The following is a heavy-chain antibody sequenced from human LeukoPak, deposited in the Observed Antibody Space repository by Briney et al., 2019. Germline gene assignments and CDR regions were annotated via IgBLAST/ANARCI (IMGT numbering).Heavy chain of an antibody. Sequence: PGGSLRLSCAPSGFTFSSYSMNWVRQAPGKGLEWVSFISSSSSYIYYADSVKGRFTISRDNAKKSLYLQMNSLRAEDTAVYYCALGLVTDYWGQGTLVTVSS. CDR3: ALGLVTDY. CDR1: GFTFSSYS. V-gene: IGHV3-21*01. D-gene: IGHD3-9*01. CDR2: ISSSSSYI. J-gene: IGHJ4*02.